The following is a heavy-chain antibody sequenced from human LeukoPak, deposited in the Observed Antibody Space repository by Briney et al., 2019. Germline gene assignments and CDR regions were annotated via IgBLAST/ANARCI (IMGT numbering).Heavy chain of an antibody. Sequence: GGSLRLSCAASGFTFSSYWMHWVRQAPGKGPVWVSRINGDGSSTNYADSVKGRFTISRDNAKNPVYLQMNSLRAEDTAVYYCVREGLGYWGQGTLVTVSS. CDR2: INGDGSST. J-gene: IGHJ4*02. D-gene: IGHD7-27*01. CDR3: VREGLGY. CDR1: GFTFSSYW. V-gene: IGHV3-74*01.